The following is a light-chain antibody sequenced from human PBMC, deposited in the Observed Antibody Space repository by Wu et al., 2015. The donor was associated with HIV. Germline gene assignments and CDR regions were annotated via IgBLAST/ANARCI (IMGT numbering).Light chain of an antibody. CDR1: QSVTSSN. Sequence: EIVLTQSPGTLSLSPGERATLSCRASQSVTSSNLAWYQQKPGQPPRLLIYGASARATGIPDRFSGSGSGTDFTLTISSLEPEDFAVYYCQQRRYWPLYTFGQGTKLEI. CDR2: GAS. J-gene: IGKJ2*01. CDR3: QQRRYWPLYT. V-gene: IGKV3D-20*02.